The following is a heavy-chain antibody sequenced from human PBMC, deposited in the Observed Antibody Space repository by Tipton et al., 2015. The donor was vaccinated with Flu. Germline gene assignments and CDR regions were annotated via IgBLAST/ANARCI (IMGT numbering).Heavy chain of an antibody. J-gene: IGHJ4*02. CDR2: IYNSGIT. D-gene: IGHD5-12*01. CDR3: ARGATRRPFSGYDYTGY. V-gene: IGHV4-31*03. Sequence: TLSLTCTVSGASISSEDFYWSWIRQHPGRGLEWIGYIYNSGITYYKPSLSSRVVISLDTSKNQFYLRLSSVTAADTAVYYCARGATRRPFSGYDYTGYWGQGTLVTVS. CDR1: GASISSEDFY.